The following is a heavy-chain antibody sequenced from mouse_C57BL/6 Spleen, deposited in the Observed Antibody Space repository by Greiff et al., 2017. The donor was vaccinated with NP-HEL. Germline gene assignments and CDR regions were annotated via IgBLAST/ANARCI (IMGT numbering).Heavy chain of an antibody. CDR1: GYAFTNYL. CDR3: ARSWASGGD. CDR2: INPGSGGT. V-gene: IGHV1-54*01. D-gene: IGHD3-1*01. J-gene: IGHJ3*01. Sequence: VQLQQSGAELVRPGTSVKVSCKASGYAFTNYLIEWVKQRPGQGLEWIGVINPGSGGTNYNEKFKGKATLTADKSSSTAYMQLSSLTSEDSAVYFCARSWASGGDWGQGTLVTVSA.